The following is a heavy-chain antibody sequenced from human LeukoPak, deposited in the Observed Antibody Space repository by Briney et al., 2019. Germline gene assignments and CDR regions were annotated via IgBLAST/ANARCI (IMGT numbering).Heavy chain of an antibody. Sequence: SETLSLTCTVSGGSISSGSYYWSWIRQPAGKGLEWIGRIYTSGSTNYNPSLKSRVTISVDTSKNQFSLKLSSVTAADTAVYYCARDRSVLGYDFWSGYHDAFDIWGQGTTVTVSS. J-gene: IGHJ3*02. V-gene: IGHV4-61*02. CDR2: IYTSGST. D-gene: IGHD3-3*01. CDR3: ARDRSVLGYDFWSGYHDAFDI. CDR1: GGSISSGSYY.